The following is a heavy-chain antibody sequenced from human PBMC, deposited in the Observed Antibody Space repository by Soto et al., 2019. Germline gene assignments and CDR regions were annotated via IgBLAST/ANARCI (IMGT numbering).Heavy chain of an antibody. D-gene: IGHD6-13*01. J-gene: IGHJ4*02. V-gene: IGHV4-39*01. CDR3: AQRISIAAAGTFDY. CDR2: IYYSGST. Sequence: SETLSLTCTVSGGSISSSSYYWGWIRQPPGKGLEWIGSIYYSGSTYYNPSLKSRVTISVDTSKNQFSLKLSSVTAADTAVYYCAQRISIAAAGTFDYWGQGTLVTVSS. CDR1: GGSISSSSYY.